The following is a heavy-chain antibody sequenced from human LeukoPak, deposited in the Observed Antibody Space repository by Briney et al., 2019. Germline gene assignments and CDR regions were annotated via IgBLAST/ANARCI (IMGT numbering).Heavy chain of an antibody. V-gene: IGHV4-34*01. CDR3: ARRVSGVSWYFDL. CDR1: GGSFSGFY. D-gene: IGHD5/OR15-5a*01. J-gene: IGHJ2*01. Sequence: PSETLSLTCAVYGGSFSGFYWSWIRQPPGKGLELIGEINQSGGTNYNPSLKSRVTISVDTSKNQFSLKLSSVAATDTAVFYCARRVSGVSWYFDLWGRGTLVTVSS. CDR2: INQSGGT.